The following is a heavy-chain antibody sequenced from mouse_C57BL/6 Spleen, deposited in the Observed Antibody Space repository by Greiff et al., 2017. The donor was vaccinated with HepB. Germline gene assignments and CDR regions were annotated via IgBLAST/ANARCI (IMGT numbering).Heavy chain of an antibody. J-gene: IGHJ2*01. CDR2: IHPNSGST. Sequence: QVQLQQSGAELVKPGASVKLSCKASGYTFTSYWMHWVKQRPGQGLEWIGMIHPNSGSTNYNEKFKSKATLTVDKSSSTAYMQLSSLTSEDSAVYYCARGTTVEYFDYWGQGTTLTVSS. D-gene: IGHD1-1*01. CDR1: GYTFTSYW. CDR3: ARGTTVEYFDY. V-gene: IGHV1-64*01.